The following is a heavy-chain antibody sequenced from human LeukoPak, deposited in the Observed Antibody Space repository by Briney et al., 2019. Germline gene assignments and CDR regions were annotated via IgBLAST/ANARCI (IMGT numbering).Heavy chain of an antibody. CDR1: GFTFSSYD. CDR2: IGTAGDT. CDR3: ARVGYSYGYDY. D-gene: IGHD5-18*01. Sequence: GGSLRLSCAASGFTFSSYDMHWVRKATGKGLEWVSGIGTAGDTYYPGSVKGRFTISRENAKNSLYLQMNSLRAGDTAVYYCARVGYSYGYDYWGQGTLVTVSS. J-gene: IGHJ4*02. V-gene: IGHV3-13*01.